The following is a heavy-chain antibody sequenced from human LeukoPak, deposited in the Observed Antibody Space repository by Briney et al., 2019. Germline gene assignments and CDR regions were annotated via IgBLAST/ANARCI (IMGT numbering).Heavy chain of an antibody. CDR2: INPKSGGT. CDR1: VSTFTDYY. Sequence: ASLKVSPKASVSTFTDYYMHWGRQAPGQGPGWMGWINPKSGGTNYAQNFQGRVTMTRDTSISTAYMELSGLRSDDRAVYYCVRDAIAAAGTGGWGQGTLVTVSS. D-gene: IGHD6-13*01. V-gene: IGHV1-2*02. J-gene: IGHJ4*02. CDR3: VRDAIAAAGTGG.